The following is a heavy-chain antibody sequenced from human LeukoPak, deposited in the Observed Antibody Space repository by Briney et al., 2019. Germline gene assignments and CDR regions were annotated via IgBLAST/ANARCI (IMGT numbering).Heavy chain of an antibody. Sequence: GGSLRLSCAASGFTFSSYAMSWVRLAPGRGLEWVSAISGSGGSTYYADSVKGRFTISRDNSKNTLYLQMNSLRAEDTAVYYCAKSLSRGYSGYDQTFDYWGQGTLVTVPS. CDR1: GFTFSSYA. V-gene: IGHV3-23*01. J-gene: IGHJ4*02. D-gene: IGHD5-12*01. CDR2: ISGSGGST. CDR3: AKSLSRGYSGYDQTFDY.